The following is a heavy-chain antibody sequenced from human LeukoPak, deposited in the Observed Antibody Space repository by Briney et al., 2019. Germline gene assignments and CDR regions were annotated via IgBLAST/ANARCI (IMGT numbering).Heavy chain of an antibody. Sequence: GGSLRLSCAASGFTFSSYAMNWVRQAPGKGLEWVSSISSSSYIYYADSVKGRFTISRDNAKNSLYLQMNSLRAEDTAVYYCASATTSIAVAGTDYWGQGTLVTVSS. V-gene: IGHV3-21*01. CDR2: ISSSSYI. CDR1: GFTFSSYA. CDR3: ASATTSIAVAGTDY. J-gene: IGHJ4*02. D-gene: IGHD6-19*01.